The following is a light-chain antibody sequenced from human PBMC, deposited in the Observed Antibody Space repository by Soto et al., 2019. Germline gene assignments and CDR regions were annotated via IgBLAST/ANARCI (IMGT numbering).Light chain of an antibody. CDR2: GAS. V-gene: IGKV3-20*01. Sequence: IVLTQSPGTLSLSPGERATLSCRASQSVSSSYLAWYQQKPGQAPRLLIYGASIRATGIPDRFSGSGSGTDFTLTIRRLEPEDFAVYYCQQYGSSPRTFGQGTKVDIK. CDR3: QQYGSSPRT. J-gene: IGKJ1*01. CDR1: QSVSSSY.